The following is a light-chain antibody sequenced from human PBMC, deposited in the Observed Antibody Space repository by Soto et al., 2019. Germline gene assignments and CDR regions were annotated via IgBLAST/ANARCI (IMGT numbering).Light chain of an antibody. J-gene: IGLJ3*02. Sequence: QSVLSQPPSVSAAPGQRVTISCSGSTSNIGKYYVSWYQQVPGTAPRLLIYDSNQRPSGVPDRFSASRSGTSATLGITGLQAGDEADYYCATWDVSGLVFGGGTKLTVL. V-gene: IGLV1-51*01. CDR3: ATWDVSGLV. CDR1: TSNIGKYY. CDR2: DSN.